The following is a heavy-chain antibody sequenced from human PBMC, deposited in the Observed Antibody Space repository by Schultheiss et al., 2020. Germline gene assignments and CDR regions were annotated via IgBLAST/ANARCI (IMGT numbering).Heavy chain of an antibody. CDR3: AKDRDSSSWYPYD. CDR2: IIPIFGTA. D-gene: IGHD6-13*01. V-gene: IGHV1-69*13. CDR1: GGTFSSYA. Sequence: SVKVSCKASGGTFSSYAINWVRQAPGQGLEWMGGIIPIFGTANYAQKFQGRVTITADESTSTAYMELSSLRSEDTAVYYCAKDRDSSSWYPYDWGQGTLVTVSS. J-gene: IGHJ4*02.